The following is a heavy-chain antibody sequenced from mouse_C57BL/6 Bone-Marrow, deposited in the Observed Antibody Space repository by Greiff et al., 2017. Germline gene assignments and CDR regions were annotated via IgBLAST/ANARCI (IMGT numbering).Heavy chain of an antibody. Sequence: QVQLKQPGAELVMPGASVKLSCKASGYTFTSYWMHWVKQRPGQGLEWIGRIHPSDSDTNYNQKFKGKATLTVDKSSSTAYMQLSSLTSEDSAVYYCAIGPVVALAMDYWGQGTSVTVSS. CDR1: GYTFTSYW. D-gene: IGHD1-1*01. CDR3: AIGPVVALAMDY. V-gene: IGHV1-74*01. J-gene: IGHJ4*01. CDR2: IHPSDSDT.